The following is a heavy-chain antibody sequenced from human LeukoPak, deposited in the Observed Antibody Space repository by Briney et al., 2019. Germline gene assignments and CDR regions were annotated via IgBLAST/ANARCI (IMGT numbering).Heavy chain of an antibody. CDR2: IKSSNT. CDR1: GGSISSDRFY. Sequence: SETLSLTCTVSGGSISSDRFYWTWVRQPAGKGLEWIGRIKSSNTNYNPSLESRVSISLDTSTNQFSLKLSSLTAADTAVYYCARVPDWTYVPDYWGQGILVTVSS. V-gene: IGHV4-61*02. CDR3: ARVPDWTYVPDY. D-gene: IGHD3-16*01. J-gene: IGHJ4*02.